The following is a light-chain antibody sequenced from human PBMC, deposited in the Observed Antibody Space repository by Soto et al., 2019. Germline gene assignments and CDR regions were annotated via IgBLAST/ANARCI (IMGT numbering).Light chain of an antibody. J-gene: IGLJ1*01. Sequence: QSVLTQPASVSGSPGQSITISCTGTSSDVGAYNYVSWYQHHPSKVPKLLIYEVTNRPSGVSDRFSGSKSGNTASLTISGLQAEDAADYYCSSKRDSSTLFVFGTGTKVTVL. CDR3: SSKRDSSTLFV. CDR2: EVT. V-gene: IGLV2-14*01. CDR1: SSDVGAYNY.